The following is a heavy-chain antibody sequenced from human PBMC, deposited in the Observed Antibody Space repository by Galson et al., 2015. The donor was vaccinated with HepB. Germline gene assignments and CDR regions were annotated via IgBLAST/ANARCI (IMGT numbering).Heavy chain of an antibody. CDR2: ISYDGSNN. Sequence: SLRLSCAASGFTFSSSGMHWVRQAPGKGLEWVAVISYDGSNNYYADSVQGRFTISRYNSKTTLYLKMNSLRAEDTAGDYCAKWGPFWGPRSQTGRFDYWGQGTLVTVSS. CDR1: GFTFSSSG. V-gene: IGHV3-30*18. D-gene: IGHD3-16*01. CDR3: AKWGPFWGPRSQTGRFDY. J-gene: IGHJ4*02.